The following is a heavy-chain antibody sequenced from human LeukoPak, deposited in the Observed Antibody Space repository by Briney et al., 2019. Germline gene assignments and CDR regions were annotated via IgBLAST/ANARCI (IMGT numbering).Heavy chain of an antibody. D-gene: IGHD5-18*01. Sequence: GGSLRLSCAASGFTFSGYAMSWVRQAPGKGLEWVSAISGSGGSTYYADSVKGRFTISRDNSKNTLYLQMNSLRAEDTAVYYCTRAGYGTPVYYYYMDVWGKGTTVTVSS. CDR2: ISGSGGST. CDR3: TRAGYGTPVYYYYMDV. J-gene: IGHJ6*03. V-gene: IGHV3-23*01. CDR1: GFTFSGYA.